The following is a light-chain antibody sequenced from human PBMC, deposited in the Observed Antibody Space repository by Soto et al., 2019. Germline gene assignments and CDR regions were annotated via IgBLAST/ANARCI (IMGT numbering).Light chain of an antibody. Sequence: EIVLTQSPGTLSLSPGERATLSCRASQSVSSSYVAWYQQKPGQARRLLIYGASSRATGNPDRLSGSGSGTDFVPTISRLEPEYFAVYCCQEYGSSPWTCGQGTKVEIK. V-gene: IGKV3-20*01. CDR3: QEYGSSPWT. CDR2: GAS. CDR1: QSVSSSY. J-gene: IGKJ1*01.